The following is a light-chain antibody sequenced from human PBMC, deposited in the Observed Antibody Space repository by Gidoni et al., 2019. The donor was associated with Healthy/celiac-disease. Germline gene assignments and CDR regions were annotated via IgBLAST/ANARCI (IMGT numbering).Light chain of an antibody. CDR3: QVWDSSSDHYV. Sequence: SYVLTQPPSVSVAPGQTARITCGGNNSGSKSVHWYQQTPGQAPVLVVYDDSDRPSGIPERFSGSNSGNTATLTISRVEAGDEADYYCQVWDSSSDHYVFGTGTKVXV. V-gene: IGLV3-21*02. J-gene: IGLJ1*01. CDR2: DDS. CDR1: NSGSKS.